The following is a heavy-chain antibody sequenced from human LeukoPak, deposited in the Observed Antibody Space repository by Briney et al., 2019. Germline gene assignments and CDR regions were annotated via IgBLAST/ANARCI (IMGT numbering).Heavy chain of an antibody. D-gene: IGHD6-19*01. CDR2: ITGGAAAT. CDR3: ARDSPLRGYSSGWASNSLDF. J-gene: IGHJ4*02. Sequence: GGSLRLSCAASGFNFRSYAMSWVRQAPGKGLEWVSTITGGAAATYYGDSVKGRHTISRDNSKNTLYLQMNSLRAEDTAVYYCARDSPLRGYSSGWASNSLDFWGQGTLVTVSS. V-gene: IGHV3-23*01. CDR1: GFNFRSYA.